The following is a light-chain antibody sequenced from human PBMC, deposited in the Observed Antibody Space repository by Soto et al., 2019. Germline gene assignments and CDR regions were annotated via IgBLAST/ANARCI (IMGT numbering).Light chain of an antibody. V-gene: IGKV3-20*01. CDR3: HQYDSSPFT. J-gene: IGKJ3*01. CDR2: GAS. CDR1: QPVSANY. Sequence: VVLTQSPATLSLSPGERATLSCRANQPVSANYLAWYQKTPGQAPRLLIYGASSIAPGIPDRFSGSGSGTEFTLTISRLEPEDFAVFYCHQYDSSPFTFGPGTKVDIK.